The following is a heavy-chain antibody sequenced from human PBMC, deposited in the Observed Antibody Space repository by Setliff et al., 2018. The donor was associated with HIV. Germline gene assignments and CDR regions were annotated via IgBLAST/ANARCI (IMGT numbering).Heavy chain of an antibody. CDR3: AKDGISGGAYPPYYFDY. D-gene: IGHD2-15*01. CDR1: GRTFSSYW. J-gene: IGHJ4*02. V-gene: IGHV3-23*01. Sequence: GGSLRLSCAASGRTFSSYWMHWVRQAPGKGLVWVSRINSGSGGNTYYADSVKGRFTISRDNSKNTLYLQMNRLRVEDTAVYYCAKDGISGGAYPPYYFDYWGQGTLVTVSS. CDR2: INSGSGGNT.